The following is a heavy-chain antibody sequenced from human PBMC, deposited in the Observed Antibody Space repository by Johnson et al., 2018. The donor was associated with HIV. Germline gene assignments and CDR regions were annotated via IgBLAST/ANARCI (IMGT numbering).Heavy chain of an antibody. Sequence: VQLVESGGGLVKPGGSLRLSCAASGFTFNNAWMSWVRQAPGKGLEWVGHIKSRTDGGAPDYPAPVKDRFTISRDDSKNTLYLQINSLKTDDTGVYYCSREVYQMTAFDIWGQGTVVTVSS. D-gene: IGHD2-2*01. CDR1: GFTFNNAW. CDR2: IKSRTDGGAP. V-gene: IGHV3-15*01. CDR3: SREVYQMTAFDI. J-gene: IGHJ3*02.